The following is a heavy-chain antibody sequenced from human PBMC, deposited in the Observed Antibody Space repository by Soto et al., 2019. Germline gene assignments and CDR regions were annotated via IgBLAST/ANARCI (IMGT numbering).Heavy chain of an antibody. Sequence: EVQLVQSGGGLVQPGGSLRISCVGSGFTFTDFYMNWVRQAPGKGLEWVANIRPDGTETNYVESVRGRFTTSRDNAKNSLFLQMNSLRADDTALYYGAGWGGHDYTYWGQGILVTVSS. CDR3: AGWGGHDYTY. J-gene: IGHJ4*02. V-gene: IGHV3-7*03. CDR2: IRPDGTET. D-gene: IGHD4-4*01. CDR1: GFTFTDFY.